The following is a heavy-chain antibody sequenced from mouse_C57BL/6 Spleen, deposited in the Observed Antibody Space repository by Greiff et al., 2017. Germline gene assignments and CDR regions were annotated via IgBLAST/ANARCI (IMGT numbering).Heavy chain of an antibody. J-gene: IGHJ2*01. V-gene: IGHV1-19*01. CDR3: SREGVITTVVATSDY. CDR1: GYTFTDYY. CDR2: INPYNGGT. Sequence: EVKLQESGPVLVKPGASVKMSCKASGYTFTDYYMNWVKQSHGKSLEWIGVINPYNGGTSYNQKFKGKATLTVDKSSSTAYLELNSLTSEDSAVYYCSREGVITTVVATSDYWGQGTTLTVSS. D-gene: IGHD1-1*01.